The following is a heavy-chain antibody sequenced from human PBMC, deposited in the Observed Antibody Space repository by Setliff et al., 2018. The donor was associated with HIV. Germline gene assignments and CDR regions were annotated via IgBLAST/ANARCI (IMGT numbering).Heavy chain of an antibody. V-gene: IGHV4-59*01. J-gene: IGHJ4*02. CDR1: EGSLSTYY. CDR3: ARKHLANVFDY. D-gene: IGHD5-12*01. CDR2: IYYNGSP. Sequence: SENLSLTCTVSEGSLSTYYWSWIRQPPGKGLEWIGYIYYNGSPTYNPSLKSRVTMSVDTSKNQFSLRLSSVTAADTAVYYCARKHLANVFDYWGQGTLVTVSS.